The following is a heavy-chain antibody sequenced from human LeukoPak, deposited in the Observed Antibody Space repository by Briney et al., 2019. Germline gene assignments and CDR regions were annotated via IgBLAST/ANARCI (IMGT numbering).Heavy chain of an antibody. CDR3: AKHLYSGSYYYFDY. J-gene: IGHJ4*02. V-gene: IGHV3-23*01. CDR2: NSGSGGST. Sequence: GGSLRLSCAASGFTFSSYAMSWVRQAPGKGLEWVSANSGSGGSTYYADSVKGRFTISRDNSKNTLYLQMNSLRAEDTAVYYCAKHLYSGSYYYFDYWGQGTLVTVSS. D-gene: IGHD1-26*01. CDR1: GFTFSSYA.